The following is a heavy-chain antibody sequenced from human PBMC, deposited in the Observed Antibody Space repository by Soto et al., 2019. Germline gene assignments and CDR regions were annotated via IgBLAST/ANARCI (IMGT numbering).Heavy chain of an antibody. J-gene: IGHJ5*02. D-gene: IGHD3-9*01. CDR2: AWYSGRRE. Sequence: PGGSLRLSCTTSGFAFSSYGIHWVRQAPGKGLEWVAAAWYSGRREFYADAVKGRFTVSRDTPTNTVHLQMNTLRPEDTAVYYCAKDGNPIPYLTGYYRLGWFDPWGQGTLVTVSS. V-gene: IGHV3-33*03. CDR1: GFAFSSYG. CDR3: AKDGNPIPYLTGYYRLGWFDP.